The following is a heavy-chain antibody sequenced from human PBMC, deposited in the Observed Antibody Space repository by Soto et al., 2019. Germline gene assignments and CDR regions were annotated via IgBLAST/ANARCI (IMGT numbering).Heavy chain of an antibody. CDR2: ISSSGGST. V-gene: IGHV3-23*01. CDR1: GFTFSSYA. CDR3: AKGVGYSSGSNAFDI. D-gene: IGHD6-19*01. Sequence: GGSLRLSCAASGFTFSSYAMSWVRQAPGKGLEWVSAISSSGGSTYYADSVKGRFTISRDNSKNTLYLQMNSLRAEDTAVYYCAKGVGYSSGSNAFDIWGQGTMVTVSS. J-gene: IGHJ3*02.